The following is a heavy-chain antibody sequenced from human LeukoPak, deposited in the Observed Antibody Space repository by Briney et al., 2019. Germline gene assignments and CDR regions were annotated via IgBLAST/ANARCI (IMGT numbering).Heavy chain of an antibody. CDR3: ARNFITMVRGVILRYYFDY. D-gene: IGHD3-10*01. CDR2: IKQDGSEK. CDR1: GFTFSSYW. V-gene: IGHV3-7*01. Sequence: GGSLRLSCAASGFTFSSYWMSWVRQAPGKGLEWVANIKQDGSEKYYVDSVKGRFTISRDNAKNSLYLQMNSLRAEDTAVYYCARNFITMVRGVILRYYFDYWGQGTLVTVSS. J-gene: IGHJ4*02.